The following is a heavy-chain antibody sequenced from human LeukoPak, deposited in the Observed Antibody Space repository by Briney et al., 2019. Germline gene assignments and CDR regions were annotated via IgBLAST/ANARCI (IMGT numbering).Heavy chain of an antibody. V-gene: IGHV3-7*03. Sequence: GGSLRLSCAASGFTLSSYWMSWVRQAPGKGLEWVANIKQDGSEKYYVDSVKGRFTISRDNAKNSLYLQMNSLRAEDTAVYYCARKQYCSSTSCYIAEYFQHWGQGTLVTVSS. CDR1: GFTLSSYW. CDR3: ARKQYCSSTSCYIAEYFQH. J-gene: IGHJ1*01. CDR2: IKQDGSEK. D-gene: IGHD2-2*02.